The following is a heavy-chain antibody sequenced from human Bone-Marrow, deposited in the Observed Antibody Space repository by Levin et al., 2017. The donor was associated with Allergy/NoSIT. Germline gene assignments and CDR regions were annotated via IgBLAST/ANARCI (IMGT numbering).Heavy chain of an antibody. V-gene: IGHV2-5*02. CDR1: GFSLSTSGVG. CDR3: ARRTQLYGPNWFDS. CDR2: IYWDDDK. D-gene: IGHD2/OR15-2a*01. Sequence: ESGPTLVKPTQTLTLTCTFSGFSLSTSGVGVGWIRQPPGNALEWLALIYWDDDKRYSPSLKSRLTITKDTSKNQVVLTMTNMDPVDTATYYCARRTQLYGPNWFDSWGQGTPVTVSS. J-gene: IGHJ5*01.